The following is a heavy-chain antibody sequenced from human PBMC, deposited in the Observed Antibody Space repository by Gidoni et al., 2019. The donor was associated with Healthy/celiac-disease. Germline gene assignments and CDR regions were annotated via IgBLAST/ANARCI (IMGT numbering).Heavy chain of an antibody. CDR1: GFTFSGSA. V-gene: IGHV3-73*02. CDR3: TRHLSSSWYKNWFDP. Sequence: EVQLVESGGGLVQPGGSLKLSCAASGFTFSGSAMHWVRQASGKGLEWVVRIRSKANSYATAYAASVKGRFTISRDDSKNTAYLQMNSLKTEDTAVYYCTRHLSSSWYKNWFDPWGQGTLVTVSS. CDR2: IRSKANSYAT. D-gene: IGHD6-13*01. J-gene: IGHJ5*02.